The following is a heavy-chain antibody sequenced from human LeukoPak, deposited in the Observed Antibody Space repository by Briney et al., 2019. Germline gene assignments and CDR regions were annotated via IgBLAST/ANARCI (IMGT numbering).Heavy chain of an antibody. CDR3: AREGDSSGYYEGDY. J-gene: IGHJ4*02. Sequence: SETLPLTCTVSGSSISSGYYWGWIRQPPGKGLEWIGSIYHSGSTYYNPSLKSRVTISVDTSKNQFSLKLSSVTAADTAVYYWAREGDSSGYYEGDYWGQGTLVTVSS. V-gene: IGHV4-38-2*02. CDR2: IYHSGST. CDR1: GSSISSGYY. D-gene: IGHD3-22*01.